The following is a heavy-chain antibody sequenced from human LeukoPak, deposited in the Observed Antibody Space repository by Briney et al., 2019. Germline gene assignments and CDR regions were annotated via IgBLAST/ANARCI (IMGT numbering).Heavy chain of an antibody. CDR3: ARHVGVWAYCGGDCYLFDY. J-gene: IGHJ4*02. Sequence: KPSETLSLTCTVSGYSISTGYYWDWIRQPPGKGLEWIGTFYHGGSTYYNPSLKSRVTISVDTSKNQFSLNLTSVTAADTAVYYCARHVGVWAYCGGDCYLFDYWGQGTLVTVSS. CDR1: GYSISTGYY. V-gene: IGHV4-38-2*02. CDR2: FYHGGST. D-gene: IGHD2-21*02.